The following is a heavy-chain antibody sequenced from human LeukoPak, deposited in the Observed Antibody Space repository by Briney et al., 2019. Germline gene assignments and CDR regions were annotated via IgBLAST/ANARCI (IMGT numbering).Heavy chain of an antibody. J-gene: IGHJ4*02. CDR2: IYYSGST. CDR3: ARGLDSSPDY. Sequence: SETLSLTCTVSGGSISSYYWSWIRQPPGKGLEWIGYIYYSGSTNYNPSLKSRVTISVDTSKNQFSLKLSFVTAADTAVYYCARGLDSSPDYWGQGTLVTVSS. V-gene: IGHV4-59*01. D-gene: IGHD6-13*01. CDR1: GGSISSYY.